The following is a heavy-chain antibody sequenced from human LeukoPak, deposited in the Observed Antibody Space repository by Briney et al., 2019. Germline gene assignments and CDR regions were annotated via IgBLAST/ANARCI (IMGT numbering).Heavy chain of an antibody. V-gene: IGHV3-7*01. CDR1: GFTFSSYW. Sequence: GGSLRLSCAASGFTFSSYWMSWVRQAPGKGLEWVANIKQDGSEKYYEDSVKGRFTISRDNAKNSLYLQMNSLRAEDTAVYYCARGPPPRAPKPIDYWGQGTLVTVSS. CDR3: ARGPPPRAPKPIDY. CDR2: IKQDGSEK. J-gene: IGHJ4*02. D-gene: IGHD1-26*01.